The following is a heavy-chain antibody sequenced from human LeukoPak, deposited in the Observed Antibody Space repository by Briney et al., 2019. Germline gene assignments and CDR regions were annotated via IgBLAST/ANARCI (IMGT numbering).Heavy chain of an antibody. CDR1: GFTFDDYA. CDR3: AKEMTGYSLYDFWSGYYRGAFDI. V-gene: IGHV3-9*01. D-gene: IGHD3-3*01. J-gene: IGHJ3*02. Sequence: GGSLRLSCAASGFTFDDYAMHWVRQAPGKGLEWVSGISWNSGSIGYADSVKGRFTISRDNSKNTLYLQMNSLRAEDTAVYYCAKEMTGYSLYDFWSGYYRGAFDIWGQGTMVTVSS. CDR2: ISWNSGSI.